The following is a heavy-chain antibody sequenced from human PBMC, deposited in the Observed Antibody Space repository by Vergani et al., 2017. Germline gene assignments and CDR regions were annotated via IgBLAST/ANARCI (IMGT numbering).Heavy chain of an antibody. CDR3: AGDCSGGSCQYYGMDV. CDR2: ISSSSSTI. D-gene: IGHD2-15*01. Sequence: EVQLVESGGGLVQPGGSLRLSCAASGFTFSSYEMNWVRQAPGKGLEWVSYISSSSSTIYYADSVKGRFTISRDNAKNSLYLQMNSLIAEDTAVYYCAGDCSGGSCQYYGMDVWGQGTTVTVSS. J-gene: IGHJ6*02. CDR1: GFTFSSYE. V-gene: IGHV3-48*03.